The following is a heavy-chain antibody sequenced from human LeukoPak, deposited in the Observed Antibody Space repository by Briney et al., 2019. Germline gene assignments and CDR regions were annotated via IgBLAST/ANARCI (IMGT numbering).Heavy chain of an antibody. D-gene: IGHD2/OR15-2a*01. Sequence: GGSLRLSCAASGFSFNNYVMSWVRQAPGNGLEWVALIWYDGSNKYYTDSVKGRLTISRDNSKNTLYLQMNSLRAEDTAIYYCAREGPRGNSQFDYWGQGTLVTVSS. J-gene: IGHJ4*02. CDR3: AREGPRGNSQFDY. CDR2: IWYDGSNK. CDR1: GFSFNNYV. V-gene: IGHV3-33*08.